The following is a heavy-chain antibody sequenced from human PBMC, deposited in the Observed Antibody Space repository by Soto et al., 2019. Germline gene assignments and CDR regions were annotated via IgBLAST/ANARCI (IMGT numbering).Heavy chain of an antibody. CDR3: AKDAAHPYYYDSSGYCYFDY. CDR1: GFTFSSYA. CDR2: ISGSGGST. J-gene: IGHJ4*02. V-gene: IGHV3-23*01. Sequence: GGSLRLSCAASGFTFSSYAMSWVRQAPGKGLEWVSAISGSGGSTYYADSVKGRFTISRDNSKNTLYLQMNSLRAEDTAVYYCAKDAAHPYYYDSSGYCYFDYWGQGTLVTVSS. D-gene: IGHD3-22*01.